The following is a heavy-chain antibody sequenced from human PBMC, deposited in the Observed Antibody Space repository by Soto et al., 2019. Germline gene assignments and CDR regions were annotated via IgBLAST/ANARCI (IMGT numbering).Heavy chain of an antibody. CDR2: IYYSGST. J-gene: IGHJ5*02. CDR1: GGSISSYY. Sequence: SETLSLTCTVSGGSISSYYWSWIRQPPGKGLEWIGYIYYSGSTNYNPSLKSRVTISVDTSKNQFSLKLSSVTAADTAVYYCAGNYGSGSFWFDPWGQGTLVTVSS. D-gene: IGHD3-10*01. CDR3: AGNYGSGSFWFDP. V-gene: IGHV4-59*08.